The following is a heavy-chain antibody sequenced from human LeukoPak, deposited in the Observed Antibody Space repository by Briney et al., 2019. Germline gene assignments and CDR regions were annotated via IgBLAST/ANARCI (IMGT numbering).Heavy chain of an antibody. J-gene: IGHJ1*01. CDR3: ARDPPLITAAGSRYFQH. V-gene: IGHV3-7*01. D-gene: IGHD6-13*01. CDR1: GFTFSNNW. Sequence: PGGSLRLSCAASGFTFSNNWMSWVRQAPGKGLEWVSNIEQDGSEKYYVDSVKGRFTISRDNAKNSLYLQMNSLRAEDTAVYYCARDPPLITAAGSRYFQHWGQGTLVTVSS. CDR2: IEQDGSEK.